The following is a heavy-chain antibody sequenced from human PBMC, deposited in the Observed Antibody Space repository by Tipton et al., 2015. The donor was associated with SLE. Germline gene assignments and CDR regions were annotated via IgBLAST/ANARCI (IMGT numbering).Heavy chain of an antibody. CDR2: IYYSGST. D-gene: IGHD2-21*01. CDR3: ARRLWAFDI. V-gene: IGHV4-59*08. Sequence: LRLSCTVSGGSISSYYWSWIRQPPGKGLEWIGYIYYSGSTNYNPSLKSRVTISVDTSKNQFSLKLSSVTAADTAVYYCARRLWAFDIWGQGTMVTVSS. J-gene: IGHJ3*02. CDR1: GGSISSYY.